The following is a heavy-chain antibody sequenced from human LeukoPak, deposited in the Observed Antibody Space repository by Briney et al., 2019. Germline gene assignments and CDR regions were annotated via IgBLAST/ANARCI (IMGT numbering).Heavy chain of an antibody. J-gene: IGHJ4*02. Sequence: GGSLRLSCAASGFTFSSYAMHWVRQAPGKGLEWVAVISYDGSNKYYADSVKGRLTISRDNSKNTLYLQMNSLRAEDTAVYYCARDHGTYYYGSGSCDYWGQGTLVTVSS. V-gene: IGHV3-30-3*01. CDR2: ISYDGSNK. CDR1: GFTFSSYA. D-gene: IGHD3-10*01. CDR3: ARDHGTYYYGSGSCDY.